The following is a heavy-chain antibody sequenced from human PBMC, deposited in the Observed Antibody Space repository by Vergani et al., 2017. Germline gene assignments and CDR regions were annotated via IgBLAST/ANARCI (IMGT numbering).Heavy chain of an antibody. D-gene: IGHD4-17*01. Sequence: QVQLVESGGGLVKPGGSLRLSCAASGFTFSDYYMSWIRQAPGKGLEWVSYISSSGSTIYYADSVKGRFTISRDNSKNSLYLQINSLRAEDTAVYYCAGDDYGHTPDWTYYYYYYMDVWGKGTTVTVSS. V-gene: IGHV3-11*01. CDR3: AGDDYGHTPDWTYYYYYYMDV. CDR1: GFTFSDYY. CDR2: ISSSGSTI. J-gene: IGHJ6*03.